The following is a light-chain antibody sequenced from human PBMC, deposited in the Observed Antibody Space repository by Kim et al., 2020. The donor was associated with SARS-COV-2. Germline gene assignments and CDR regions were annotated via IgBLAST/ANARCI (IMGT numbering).Light chain of an antibody. CDR1: QSISTL. J-gene: IGKJ4*01. CDR2: DAS. V-gene: IGKV3-11*01. Sequence: DIVLTQSPGTLSLSPGERATLSYRASQSISTLLAWYQQMPGQAPRLLIYDASHRATGTPARFSGSGSGTYFTLTISSLEPEDFATYYCQRRSNWPLTFGGGTKVDIK. CDR3: QRRSNWPLT.